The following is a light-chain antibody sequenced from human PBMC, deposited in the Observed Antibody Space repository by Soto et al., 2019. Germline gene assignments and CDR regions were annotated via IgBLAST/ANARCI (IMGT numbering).Light chain of an antibody. CDR2: WAS. CDR3: QQYYILPWT. Sequence: DIVMTQSPDSLAVSLGERATINCKSSQSVLYNSNNKNYLAWYQQKPGQPPKLLIYWASTRESGVPDRFSGSGSGTDFTLTISSLQAEDVAVYYCQQYYILPWTFGQGTKVDIK. CDR1: QSVLYNSNNKNY. J-gene: IGKJ1*01. V-gene: IGKV4-1*01.